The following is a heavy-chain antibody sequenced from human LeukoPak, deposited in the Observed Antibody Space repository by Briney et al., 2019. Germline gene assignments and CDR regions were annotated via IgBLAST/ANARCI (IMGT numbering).Heavy chain of an antibody. Sequence: GGSLRLSCAASGFTFSSYAMHWVRQAPGKGLEYVSAISSNGGSTYYANSVKGRFTIPRDNSKNTLYLQMGSLRAEDMAVYYCARDSCSGGSCYMDPWGQGTLVTVSS. CDR1: GFTFSSYA. D-gene: IGHD2-15*01. J-gene: IGHJ5*02. V-gene: IGHV3-64*01. CDR3: ARDSCSGGSCYMDP. CDR2: ISSNGGST.